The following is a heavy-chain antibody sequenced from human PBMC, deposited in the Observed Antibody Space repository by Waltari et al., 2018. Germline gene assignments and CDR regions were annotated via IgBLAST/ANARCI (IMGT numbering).Heavy chain of an antibody. CDR3: ARLSAALDDFYFYDY. CDR2: FCPGGKT. CDR1: GFPISDTGYC. D-gene: IGHD1-1*01. Sequence: QLQLQLSGPGLVTPLETLSLTCTVSGFPISDTGYCWGWIRQSPGRGPESIGHFCPGGKTFYNPSLRNRLSMSEDTSKRHFSLKVSSMSAPDTAVYYCARLSAALDDFYFYDYWGLGIPVTVSS. J-gene: IGHJ4*02. V-gene: IGHV4-39*02.